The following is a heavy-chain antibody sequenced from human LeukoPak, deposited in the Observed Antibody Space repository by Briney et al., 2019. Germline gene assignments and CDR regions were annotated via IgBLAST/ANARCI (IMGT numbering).Heavy chain of an antibody. CDR3: AAVPPDRCEGDPCYPVFEY. CDR2: IKQDGSKK. CDR1: GISVSNFW. V-gene: IGHV3-7*01. J-gene: IGHJ4*02. D-gene: IGHD2-15*01. Sequence: AGRSLRLSCAASGISVSNFWMSWVRQAPEKGLEWVVHIKQDGSKKHYVDSVKGRFTISRDNAENALYLQMTSLRVYDSAIYYCAAVPPDRCEGDPCYPVFEYWGRGVLVTVSS.